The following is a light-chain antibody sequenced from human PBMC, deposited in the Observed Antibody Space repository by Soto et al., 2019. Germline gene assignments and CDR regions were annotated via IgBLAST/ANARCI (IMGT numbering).Light chain of an antibody. Sequence: DIQLTQSPSLLSASVGDRVTSTCRASPGISSYLAWYKQKPGKAPKLLIYAASTFQSVVPSRFSGCGSGTEFTLTISSLQPEDVATSDCQHLNSYPRTFGQGTKVEIK. CDR1: PGISSY. V-gene: IGKV1-9*01. CDR3: QHLNSYPRT. CDR2: AAS. J-gene: IGKJ1*01.